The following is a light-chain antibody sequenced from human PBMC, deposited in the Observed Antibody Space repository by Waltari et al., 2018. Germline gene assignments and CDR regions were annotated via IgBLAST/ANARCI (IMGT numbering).Light chain of an antibody. CDR2: DAS. V-gene: IGKV1-33*01. Sequence: DIQMTQSPSSLSASVGDRVTITCQASQDISNYLNWYQQKPGKAPKLLIYDASNFETGVPSRFSGSGSGTDFTFAISSLQPEDIATYYCQQYGNLPPYTFGQGTKLEIK. J-gene: IGKJ2*01. CDR3: QQYGNLPPYT. CDR1: QDISNY.